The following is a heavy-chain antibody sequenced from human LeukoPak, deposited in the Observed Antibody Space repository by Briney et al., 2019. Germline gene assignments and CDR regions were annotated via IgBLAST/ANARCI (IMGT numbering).Heavy chain of an antibody. CDR3: ARDWYGCSSTSCYGFGWFDP. Sequence: AAVKVSCKASGYTFTSYGISWVRQAPGQGREGVGWISAYNGNTNYAQKLQGRVTMTTDTSTSTAYMELRSLRSDDTAVYYCARDWYGCSSTSCYGFGWFDPWGQGTLVTVSS. V-gene: IGHV1-18*01. J-gene: IGHJ5*02. CDR1: GYTFTSYG. D-gene: IGHD2-2*01. CDR2: ISAYNGNT.